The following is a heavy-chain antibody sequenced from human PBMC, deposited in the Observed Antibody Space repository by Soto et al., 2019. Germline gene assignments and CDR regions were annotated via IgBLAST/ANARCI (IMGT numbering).Heavy chain of an antibody. D-gene: IGHD3-10*01. V-gene: IGHV4-31*03. Sequence: QVQLQESGPGLVKPSQTLSLTCTVSGGSISSGGYYWSWIRQHPGKGLEWIGYIYYSGSTYYNPSLKSRVTISVDTSKNQFSLKLSSVTAADTAVYYCARDRYYYGSGSYRMDVWGQGTRVTVSS. CDR2: IYYSGST. CDR1: GGSISSGGYY. CDR3: ARDRYYYGSGSYRMDV. J-gene: IGHJ6*02.